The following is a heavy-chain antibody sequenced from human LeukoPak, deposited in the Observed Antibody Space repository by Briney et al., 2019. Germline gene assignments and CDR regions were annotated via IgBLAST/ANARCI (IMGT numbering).Heavy chain of an antibody. V-gene: IGHV3-43*02. CDR3: AKGHFGAGDY. Sequence: PGGSLRLSCAASGFTFGDYTMHWFRQPPGRGLQWVSLITGDGGTTSYAGSVKGRFTISRDNSRNSLYLHMNGLRNEDTALYYCAKGHFGAGDYWGQGTLVTVSS. CDR2: ITGDGGTT. D-gene: IGHD3-3*01. J-gene: IGHJ4*02. CDR1: GFTFGDYT.